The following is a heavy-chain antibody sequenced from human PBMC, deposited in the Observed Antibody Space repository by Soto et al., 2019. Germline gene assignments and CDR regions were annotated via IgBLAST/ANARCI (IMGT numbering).Heavy chain of an antibody. CDR1: GGSISSGDYY. CDR3: ARCEATPNYDGMDV. Sequence: QVQLQESGPGLVKPSQTLSLTCTVSGGSISSGDYYWNWIRQPPGKGLEWIGYIHYSGSTYYSPSIESRANISFDLSKNQFSLRLNAVTAEDTAVYYCARCEATPNYDGMDVWGQGTTVTVSS. CDR2: IHYSGST. J-gene: IGHJ6*02. V-gene: IGHV4-30-4*01.